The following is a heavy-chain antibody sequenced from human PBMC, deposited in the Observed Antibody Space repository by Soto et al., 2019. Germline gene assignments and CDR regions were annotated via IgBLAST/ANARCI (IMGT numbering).Heavy chain of an antibody. D-gene: IGHD4-17*01. CDR2: INPNSGGT. CDR3: ARVGGDSNYYYYGMDV. Sequence: ASVKVSCKASGYTFTGYYMHWVRQAPGQGLEWMGWINPNSGGTNYAQKFQGWVTMTRDTSISTAYMGLSRLRSDDTAVYYCARVGGDSNYYYYGMDVWGQGTTVTVSS. V-gene: IGHV1-2*04. J-gene: IGHJ6*02. CDR1: GYTFTGYY.